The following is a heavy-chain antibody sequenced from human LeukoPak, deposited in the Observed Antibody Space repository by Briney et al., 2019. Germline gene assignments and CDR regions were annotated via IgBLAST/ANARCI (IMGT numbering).Heavy chain of an antibody. Sequence: QAGGSLRLSCAASGLTFSDYWTHWVRQVPGKGPVWVARFNSDGSWITYADSVKGRFTISRDDAKNTLYLQMNSLRTEDTAVYYCVAATPHLDYWGQGTLVTVSS. V-gene: IGHV3-74*01. CDR3: VAATPHLDY. D-gene: IGHD6-13*01. J-gene: IGHJ4*02. CDR1: GLTFSDYW. CDR2: FNSDGSWI.